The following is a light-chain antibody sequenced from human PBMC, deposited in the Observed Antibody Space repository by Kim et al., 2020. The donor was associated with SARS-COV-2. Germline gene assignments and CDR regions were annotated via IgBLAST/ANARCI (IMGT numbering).Light chain of an antibody. Sequence: ALGQTVRITCRGDSLGSYYASWYQQTPGQAPVLVIYGKNNRPSGIPDRFSGSSSGNTASLTITGAQAEDEADYYCNSRDSSGNHLVFGTGTKVTVL. CDR2: GKN. J-gene: IGLJ1*01. CDR3: NSRDSSGNHLV. V-gene: IGLV3-19*01. CDR1: SLGSYY.